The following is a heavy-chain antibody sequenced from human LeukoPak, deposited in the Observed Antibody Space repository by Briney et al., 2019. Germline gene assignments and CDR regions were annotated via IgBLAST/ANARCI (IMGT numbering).Heavy chain of an antibody. J-gene: IGHJ3*02. CDR1: GYTFTSYD. D-gene: IGHD1-26*01. CDR2: INPNSGGT. Sequence: GASVKVSCKASGYTFTSYDINWVRQATGQGLEWMGWINPNSGGTNYAQKFQGRVTMTRDTSISTAYMELSRLRSDDTAVYYCAREEWELRADAFDIWGQGTMVTVSS. CDR3: AREEWELRADAFDI. V-gene: IGHV1-2*02.